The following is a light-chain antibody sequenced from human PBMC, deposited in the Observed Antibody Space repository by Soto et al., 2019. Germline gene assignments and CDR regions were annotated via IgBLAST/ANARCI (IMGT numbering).Light chain of an antibody. CDR1: QSVSNNY. J-gene: IGKJ1*01. V-gene: IGKV3-20*01. CDR2: GVS. CDR3: QQYGSSGT. Sequence: EIVLRQSPGTLSLSPVERATLSCRASQSVSNNYLAWYQQKPGQAPRLLIYGVSNRATGIPDRFSGSGSGTDFTLTISRLEPEDFAVYYCQQYGSSGTFGQGTKVDIK.